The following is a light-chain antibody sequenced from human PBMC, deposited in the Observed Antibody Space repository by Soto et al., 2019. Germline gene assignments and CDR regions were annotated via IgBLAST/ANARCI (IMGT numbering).Light chain of an antibody. J-gene: IGKJ4*01. V-gene: IGKV1D-12*01. CDR3: QQANSFPLT. Sequence: EIEMTKSPSFVSAFVGDRVTITCRPSQGISSWLAWYQQKPGKAPKPLIYTASNLQSGVPSRISGSGSGTDFTLTISSLQPEDFASYYCQQANSFPLTFGGGTKVDIK. CDR2: TAS. CDR1: QGISSW.